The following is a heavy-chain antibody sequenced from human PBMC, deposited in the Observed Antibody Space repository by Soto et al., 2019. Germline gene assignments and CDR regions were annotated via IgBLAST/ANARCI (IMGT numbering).Heavy chain of an antibody. CDR3: ARLVPAHHYYYYGMDV. CDR1: GYSFTSYW. V-gene: IGHV5-10-1*01. D-gene: IGHD2-2*01. Sequence: GESLKISCKGSGYSFTSYWISWVRQMPGKGLEWMGRIDASDSYTNYSPSFQGHVTISADKSISTAYLQWSSLKASVTAMYYCARLVPAHHYYYYGMDVWGQGTTVTVSS. J-gene: IGHJ6*02. CDR2: IDASDSYT.